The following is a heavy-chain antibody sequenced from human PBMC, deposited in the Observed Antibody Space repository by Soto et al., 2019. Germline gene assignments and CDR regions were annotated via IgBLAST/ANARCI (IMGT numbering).Heavy chain of an antibody. CDR2: ISSSSSTI. J-gene: IGHJ5*02. CDR1: GFTFSSYS. CDR3: ARASGHYLITGTTSENWFDP. Sequence: EVQLVESGGGLVQPGGSLRLSCAASGFTFSSYSMNWVRQAPGKGLEWVSYISSSSSTIYYADSVKGRFTISRDNAKNSLYLQMNSLRDEDTAVYYCARASGHYLITGTTSENWFDPWGQGTLVTVSS. D-gene: IGHD1-7*01. V-gene: IGHV3-48*02.